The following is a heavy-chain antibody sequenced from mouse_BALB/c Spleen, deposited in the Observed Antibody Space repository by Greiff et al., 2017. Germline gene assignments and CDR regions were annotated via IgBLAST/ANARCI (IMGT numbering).Heavy chain of an antibody. CDR2: IDPANGNT. CDR3: ARDDYFDY. CDR1: GFNFKDTY. Sequence: EVQLQQSGAELVKPGASVKLSCTASGFNFKDTYMHWVKQRPEQGLEWIGRIDPANGNTKYDPKFQGKATITADTSSNTAYLQLSSLTSEDTAVYYCARDDYFDYWGQGTTLTVSS. J-gene: IGHJ2*01. V-gene: IGHV14-3*02.